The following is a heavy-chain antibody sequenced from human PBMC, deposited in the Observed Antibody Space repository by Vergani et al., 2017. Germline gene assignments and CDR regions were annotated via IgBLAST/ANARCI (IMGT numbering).Heavy chain of an antibody. CDR2: VFHLGTV. J-gene: IGHJ4*01. CDR1: GVSITRGNY. V-gene: IGHV4-38-2*02. CDR3: VRGLYSRGPFVV. Sequence: QVQLQESGPGLLKTSETLSLTCNVSGVSITRGNYWGWVRQSPGTGLEWIASVFHLGTVYYNPSLRRRVRISIDAYNVLFLGLQSVTAADTGVYFCVRGLYSRGPFVVWGQGSLVADCS. D-gene: IGHD3-22*01.